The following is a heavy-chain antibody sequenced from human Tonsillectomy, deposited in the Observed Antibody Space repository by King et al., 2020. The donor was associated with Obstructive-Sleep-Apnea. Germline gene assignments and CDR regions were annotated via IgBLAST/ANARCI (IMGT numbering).Heavy chain of an antibody. CDR2: IFYSGHA. D-gene: IGHD2-2*01. Sequence: VQLQESGPGLVKPSDTLSLTCTVSGASISRYYWSWIRQPPGKGLEWVGHIFYSGHADYHPSLKSRVTFSVDTSKSPFSLKLRSVTAADTAVYYCARFCSTTSCPSYGLDVWGQGTTVTVSS. J-gene: IGHJ6*02. CDR1: GASISRYY. V-gene: IGHV4-59*07. CDR3: ARFCSTTSCPSYGLDV.